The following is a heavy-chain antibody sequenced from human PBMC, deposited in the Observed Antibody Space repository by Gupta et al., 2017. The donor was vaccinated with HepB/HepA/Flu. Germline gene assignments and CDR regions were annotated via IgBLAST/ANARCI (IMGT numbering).Heavy chain of an antibody. D-gene: IGHD6-6*01. CDR2: MNWNGGST. Sequence: EVQLVESGGGVVRPGGSLRLSFAASGFPFDDYRMSRVRQAPGKGLEWVSGMNWNGGSTGYADSVKGRFTNSRDNAKNSLYLQMNSLRAEDTALYYCARGTSSIAARPCGYYYYYMDVWGKGTTVTVYS. V-gene: IGHV3-20*03. CDR1: GFPFDDYR. CDR3: ARGTSSIAARPCGYYYYYMDV. J-gene: IGHJ6*03.